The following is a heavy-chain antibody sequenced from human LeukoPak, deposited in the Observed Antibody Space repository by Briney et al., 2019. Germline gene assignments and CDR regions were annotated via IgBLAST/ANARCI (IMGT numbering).Heavy chain of an antibody. Sequence: SVKVSCKASGGTFSSYAISWVRQAPGQGLEWMGGIIPIFGTANYAQKFQGRATITADESTSTAYMELSSLRSEDTAVYYCARSGIVVVPAAKGDAFDIWGQGTMVTVSS. J-gene: IGHJ3*02. CDR3: ARSGIVVVPAAKGDAFDI. V-gene: IGHV1-69*13. CDR1: GGTFSSYA. CDR2: IIPIFGTA. D-gene: IGHD2-2*01.